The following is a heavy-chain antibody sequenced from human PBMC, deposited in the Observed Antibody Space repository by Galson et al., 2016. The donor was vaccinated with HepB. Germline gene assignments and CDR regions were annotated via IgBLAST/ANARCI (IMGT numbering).Heavy chain of an antibody. CDR2: ICGSCTSI. V-gene: IGHV3-11*01. CDR3: ARVVVVGSTLESFDL. Sequence: SLRLSCAASGFTFSDYYMTWVRQAPGKGLEWLSYICGSCTSIYYADSARGRFTISRDYAKNSLYLQMNSLRAEDTAMYFCARVVVVGSTLESFDLWGQGIMVTVSS. CDR1: GFTFSDYY. J-gene: IGHJ3*01. D-gene: IGHD2-15*01.